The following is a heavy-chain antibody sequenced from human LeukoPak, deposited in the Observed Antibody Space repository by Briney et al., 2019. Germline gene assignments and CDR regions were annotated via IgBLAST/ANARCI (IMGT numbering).Heavy chain of an antibody. V-gene: IGHV4-59*01. Sequence: PSGTLSLTCFVSGGSMISYYWSWIRQPPGKGVEWIGSIYYSGSTNYNPSLKSRVTISVDTSKNQFSLKLTFVTAADTAVYYCARDRWRLQPDYWGQVILVSVSS. CDR2: IYYSGST. CDR3: ARDRWRLQPDY. CDR1: GGSMISYY. D-gene: IGHD5-24*01. J-gene: IGHJ4*02.